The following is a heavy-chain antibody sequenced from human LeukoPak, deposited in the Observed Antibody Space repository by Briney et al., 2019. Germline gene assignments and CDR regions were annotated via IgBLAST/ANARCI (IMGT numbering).Heavy chain of an antibody. D-gene: IGHD5-24*01. Sequence: GGSLRLSCTASGFIFRNYGMSWVRQAPGRGLEWVSTVHGRTYYADSVKGRFTISRDDSRSILYLQMDNLRAEDTAVYYCAKDQPGDGYNTIWGQGTLVIVSS. CDR1: GFIFRNYG. CDR3: AKDQPGDGYNTI. J-gene: IGHJ4*02. CDR2: VHGRT. V-gene: IGHV3-23*01.